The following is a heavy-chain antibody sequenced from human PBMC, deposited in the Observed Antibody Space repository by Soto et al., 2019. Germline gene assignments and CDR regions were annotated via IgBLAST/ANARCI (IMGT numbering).Heavy chain of an antibody. CDR1: GCTFSDYY. V-gene: IGHV3-11*01. CDR2: ISSSGSTI. J-gene: IGHJ4*02. CDR3: ARWVAVTTEYFDY. Sequence: GGSLRLSCAASGCTFSDYYMSWIRQAPGKGLEWVSYISSSGSTIYYADSVKGRFTISRDNAKNSLYLQMNSLRAEDTAVYYCARWVAVTTEYFDYWGQGTLVTVSS. D-gene: IGHD4-17*01.